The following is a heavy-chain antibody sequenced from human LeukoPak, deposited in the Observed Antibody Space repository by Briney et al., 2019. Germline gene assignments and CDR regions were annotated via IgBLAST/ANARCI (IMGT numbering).Heavy chain of an antibody. D-gene: IGHD2-21*02. V-gene: IGHV4-34*01. CDR1: GGSFSGYY. Sequence: SETPSLTCAVYGGSFSGYYWSWIRQPPGKGLEWIGEINHSGSTNYNPSLKSRVTISVDTSKNQFSLKLSSVTAADTAVYYCARALVTPRMTFDYWGQGTLVTVSS. J-gene: IGHJ4*02. CDR3: ARALVTPRMTFDY. CDR2: INHSGST.